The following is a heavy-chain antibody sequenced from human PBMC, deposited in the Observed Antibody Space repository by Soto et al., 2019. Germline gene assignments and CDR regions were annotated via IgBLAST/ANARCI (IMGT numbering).Heavy chain of an antibody. CDR2: INHSGST. CDR1: GGPFSGYY. V-gene: IGHV4-34*01. D-gene: IGHD1-26*01. CDR3: ARGFSGSYGY. J-gene: IGHJ4*02. Sequence: SETLSLTCAVYGGPFSGYYWSWIRQPPGKGLEWIGEINHSGSTNYNPSLKSRVTISVDTSKNQFSLKLSSVTAADTAVYYCARGFSGSYGYWGQGTLVTVS.